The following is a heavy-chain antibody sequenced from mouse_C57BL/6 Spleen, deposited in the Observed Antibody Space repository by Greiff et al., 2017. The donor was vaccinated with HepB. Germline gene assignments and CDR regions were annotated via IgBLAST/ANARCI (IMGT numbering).Heavy chain of an antibody. CDR1: GYTFTDYY. CDR2: IYPNNGGN. J-gene: IGHJ4*01. Sequence: VQLQQSGPELVKPGASVKMSCKASGYTFTDYYMHWVKQSHGKSLEWIGYIYPNNGGNGYNQKFKGKATLTVDKSSSTAYMELGSLTSDDSAGYNWARGGVAMDYWGQGTSFTVSS. CDR3: ARGGVAMDY. V-gene: IGHV1-34*01.